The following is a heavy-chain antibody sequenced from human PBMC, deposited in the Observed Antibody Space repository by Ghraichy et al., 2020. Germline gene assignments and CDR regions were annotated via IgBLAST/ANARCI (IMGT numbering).Heavy chain of an antibody. J-gene: IGHJ4*02. CDR3: ARGGGYKNDYVWGSYRYTNYFDY. D-gene: IGHD3-16*02. V-gene: IGHV4-30-2*01. CDR1: GGSISSGGYS. Sequence: SETLSLTCAVSGGSISSGGYSWSWIRQPPGKGLEWIGYIYHSGSTYYNPSLKSRVTISVDRSKNQFSLKLSSVTAADTAVYYCARGGGYKNDYVWGSYRYTNYFDYWGQGTLVTVSS. CDR2: IYHSGST.